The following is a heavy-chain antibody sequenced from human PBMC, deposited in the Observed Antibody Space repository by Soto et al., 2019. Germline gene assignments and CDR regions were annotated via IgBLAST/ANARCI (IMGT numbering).Heavy chain of an antibody. Sequence: QVQLVQSGAEVKKPGSSVRVCCKASGGTFSSYAISWVRQAPGQGVEWMGGIIPIFGTANYAQKFQGRVTITADESTSTAYMELSSLRSEDTAVYYCARTLRSSSSSRGYYYYYGMDVWGQGTTVTVSS. CDR2: IIPIFGTA. CDR3: ARTLRSSSSSRGYYYYYGMDV. D-gene: IGHD6-6*01. CDR1: GGTFSSYA. J-gene: IGHJ6*02. V-gene: IGHV1-69*01.